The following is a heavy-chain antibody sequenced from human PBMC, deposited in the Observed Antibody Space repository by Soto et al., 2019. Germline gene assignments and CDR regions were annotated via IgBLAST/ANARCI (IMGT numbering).Heavy chain of an antibody. CDR1: GGTFSSYA. V-gene: IGHV1-69*13. D-gene: IGHD3-3*01. CDR2: IITIFGTA. Sequence: SVKVSCMAPGGTFSSYAISWGPQAPGQGLEWMGGIITIFGTANYAQKFQGRVTMTADDSTSTAYMELSSLRSEDTAVYYCASPHYDFWSGYYKGANDAFDIWGQGTMVTVSS. J-gene: IGHJ3*02. CDR3: ASPHYDFWSGYYKGANDAFDI.